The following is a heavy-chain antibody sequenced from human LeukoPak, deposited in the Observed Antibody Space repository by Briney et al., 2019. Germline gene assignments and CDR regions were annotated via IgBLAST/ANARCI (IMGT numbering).Heavy chain of an antibody. CDR1: GFTFSSYW. J-gene: IGHJ6*03. D-gene: IGHD3-3*01. CDR3: ARESRIFGVVSYYYMDV. V-gene: IGHV3-7*01. Sequence: PGGSLRLSCAASGFTFSSYWMSWVRQAPGKGLEWVANIKQDGSEKYYVDSVKGRFTISRDNAKNSLYLQMNSLRAEDTAVYYCARESRIFGVVSYYYMDVWGKGTTVTVSS. CDR2: IKQDGSEK.